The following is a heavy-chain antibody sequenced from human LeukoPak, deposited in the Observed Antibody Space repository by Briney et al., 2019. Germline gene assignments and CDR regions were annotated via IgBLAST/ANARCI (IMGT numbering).Heavy chain of an antibody. CDR1: GCTFSSYA. D-gene: IGHD1-14*01. V-gene: IGHV1-2*02. CDR3: VREARPLA. J-gene: IGHJ5*02. Sequence: ASVKVSCKASGCTFSSYAISWVRQAPGQALEWVGWVNPYTGSTKYAQKFQGRVTMTRDTSITTAFMELRGLTFYDTAVFYCVREARPLAWGEEGLVTVSS. CDR2: VNPYTGST.